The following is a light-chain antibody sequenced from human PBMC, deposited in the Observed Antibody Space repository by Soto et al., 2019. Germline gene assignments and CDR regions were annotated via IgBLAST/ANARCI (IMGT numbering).Light chain of an antibody. CDR1: SSDVGGYKY. V-gene: IGLV2-8*01. CDR3: SSDAGINNLGV. CDR2: KVN. J-gene: IGLJ1*01. Sequence: QSALTQPPSASGSPGQSVTISCTGTSSDVGGYKYVSWYQQHPGKAPKLMIFKVNRRPPGVPACFSGSKSGNTASLTVSGLQAEDEADYYCSSDAGINNLGVFGTGTKLTVL.